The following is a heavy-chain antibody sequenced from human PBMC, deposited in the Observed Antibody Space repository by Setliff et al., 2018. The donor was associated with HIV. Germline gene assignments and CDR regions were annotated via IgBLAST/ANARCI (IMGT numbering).Heavy chain of an antibody. V-gene: IGHV5-51*01. CDR3: TRKLAPGHGMDV. J-gene: IGHJ6*02. Sequence: GESLKISCKGSGYSFTSYWIGWVRQMPGKGLEWMGIIYPGDSDTRHSPSFQGQVTISADKSISTAYLQMDSLRVEDTTVYYCTRKLAPGHGMDVWGQGTTVTVS. CDR2: IYPGDSDT. CDR1: GYSFTSYW. D-gene: IGHD3-3*02.